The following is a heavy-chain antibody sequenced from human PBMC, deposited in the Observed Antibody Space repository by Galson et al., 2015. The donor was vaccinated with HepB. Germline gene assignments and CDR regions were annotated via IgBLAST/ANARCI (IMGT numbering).Heavy chain of an antibody. Sequence: SLRLSCAAPGFTFSSYAMHWVRQAQGKGLEWVAVISYDGSNKYYADSVKGRFTISRDNSKNTLYLQMNSLRAEDTAVYYCARDGNYDILTGYYVGSTASGDYFDYWGQGTLVTVSS. CDR2: ISYDGSNK. CDR3: ARDGNYDILTGYYVGSTASGDYFDY. V-gene: IGHV3-30-3*01. J-gene: IGHJ4*02. CDR1: GFTFSSYA. D-gene: IGHD3-9*01.